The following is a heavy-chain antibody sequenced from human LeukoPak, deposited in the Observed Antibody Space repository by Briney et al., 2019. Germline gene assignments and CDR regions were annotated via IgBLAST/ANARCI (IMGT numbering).Heavy chain of an antibody. D-gene: IGHD6-6*01. V-gene: IGHV4-59*13. CDR3: ARVVVRNWFDP. J-gene: IGHJ5*02. CDR1: GGSISGYN. CDR2: IYYSGST. Sequence: SETLSLTCTVSGGSISGYNGSWIRQPPGKGLEWIGYIYYSGSTNYNPSLKSRVTISVDTSKNQFSLKLSSVTAADTAVYYCARVVVRNWFDPWGQGTLVTVSS.